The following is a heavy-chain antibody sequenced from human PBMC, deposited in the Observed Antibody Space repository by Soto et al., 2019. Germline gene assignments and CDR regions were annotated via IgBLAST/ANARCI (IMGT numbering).Heavy chain of an antibody. J-gene: IGHJ4*02. CDR1: GFIFSNAW. CDR2: IRTKTEGETT. Sequence: EVQVVESGGGLVKPGGSLRRSCAASGFIFSNAWMNWVRQAPGKGLEWVGRIRTKTEGETTDYGAPMKGRFTISRDDSRNTLYLEMNSLKIEDTAVYYCVHYGSGSYSTDQWGQGTLVIVSS. V-gene: IGHV3-15*07. D-gene: IGHD3-10*01. CDR3: VHYGSGSYSTDQ.